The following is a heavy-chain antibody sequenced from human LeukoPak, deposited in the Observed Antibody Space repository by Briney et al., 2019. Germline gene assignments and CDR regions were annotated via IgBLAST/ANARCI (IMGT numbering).Heavy chain of an antibody. CDR3: AREWTEYYYDSSGSPGAFDI. CDR2: IIPIFGTA. V-gene: IGHV1-69*13. CDR1: GGTFSSYA. D-gene: IGHD3-22*01. J-gene: IGHJ3*02. Sequence: ASVKASCKASGGTFSSYAISWVRQAPGQGLEWMGGIIPIFGTANYAQKFQGRVTITADESTSTAYVELSSLRSEDTAVYYCAREWTEYYYDSSGSPGAFDIWGQGTMVTVSS.